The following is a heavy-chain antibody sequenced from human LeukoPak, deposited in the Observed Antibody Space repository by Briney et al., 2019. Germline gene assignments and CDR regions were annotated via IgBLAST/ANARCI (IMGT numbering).Heavy chain of an antibody. V-gene: IGHV3-23*01. CDR1: GFSFSGYA. CDR3: AKAHRGYSGSQFDD. J-gene: IGHJ4*02. CDR2: LSGSGSTT. Sequence: GGSLRLSCAASGFSFSGYAMNWVRQAPGKGLEWVSGLSGSGSTTYCEDSVKGRFTISRDNSKNMVYLQMDSLRAEDTAVYYCAKAHRGYSGSQFDDWGQGALVAVSS. D-gene: IGHD1-26*01.